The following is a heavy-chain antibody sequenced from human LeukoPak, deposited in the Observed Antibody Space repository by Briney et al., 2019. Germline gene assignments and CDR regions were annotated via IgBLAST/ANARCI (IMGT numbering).Heavy chain of an antibody. CDR2: ISSSSSTI. J-gene: IGHJ4*02. D-gene: IGHD6-6*01. CDR3: ARDPPLIAARPDY. Sequence: GSLRLSCAASGFTFSSYSMNWVRQAPGKGLEWVSYISSSSSTIYYADSVKGRFTISRDNAKNSLYLQMNSLRAEDTAVYYCARDPPLIAARPDYWGQGTLVTVSS. CDR1: GFTFSSYS. V-gene: IGHV3-48*01.